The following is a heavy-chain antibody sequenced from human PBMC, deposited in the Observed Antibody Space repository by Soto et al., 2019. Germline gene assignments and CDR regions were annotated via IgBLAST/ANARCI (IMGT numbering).Heavy chain of an antibody. CDR2: ISGSGGST. Sequence: EVQLLESGGGLVQPGGSLRLSCAASGFTFSSYAMSWVRQAPGTGLEWVSAISGSGGSTYYADSVKGQFTISRDNSRNTLYLQMNSLGAEDTAVYYCAKVKLFGGYFDYWGQVTLVTVSS. D-gene: IGHD3-3*01. J-gene: IGHJ4*02. CDR1: GFTFSSYA. CDR3: AKVKLFGGYFDY. V-gene: IGHV3-23*01.